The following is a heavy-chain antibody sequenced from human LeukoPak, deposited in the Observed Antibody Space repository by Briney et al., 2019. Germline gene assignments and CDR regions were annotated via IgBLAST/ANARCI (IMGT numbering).Heavy chain of an antibody. V-gene: IGHV3-21*01. CDR3: AREGTVTTYYYYGMDV. J-gene: IGHJ6*02. CDR2: ISSSSSYI. D-gene: IGHD4-17*01. Sequence: GGSVRLSCAASGFTFSSYSMNWVRQAPGKGLEWVSSISSSSSYIYYADSVKGRFTISRDNAKNSLYLQMNSLRAEDTAVYYCAREGTVTTYYYYGMDVWGQGTTVTVSS. CDR1: GFTFSSYS.